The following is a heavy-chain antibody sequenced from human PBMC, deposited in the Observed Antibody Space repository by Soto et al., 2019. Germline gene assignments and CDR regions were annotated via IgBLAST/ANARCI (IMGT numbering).Heavy chain of an antibody. CDR3: ANDRTYYDFWSGYDY. Sequence: GGSLRLSCAASGFTFSSYGMHWVHQAPGKGLEWVAVISYDGSNKYYADSVKGRFTISRVNSKNTLYLQMNSLRAEDTSVYYCANDRTYYDFWSGYDYWGQGTLVTVSS. V-gene: IGHV3-30*18. CDR1: GFTFSSYG. D-gene: IGHD3-3*01. CDR2: ISYDGSNK. J-gene: IGHJ4*02.